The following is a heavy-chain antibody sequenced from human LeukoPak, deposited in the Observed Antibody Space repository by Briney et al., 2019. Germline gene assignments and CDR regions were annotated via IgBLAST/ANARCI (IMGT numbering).Heavy chain of an antibody. D-gene: IGHD1-26*01. CDR2: ISGSGGST. Sequence: GGSLRLSCAASGFTFSSYAMSWVRQAPGKGLEWVSAISGSGGSTYHADSVKGRFTITRDNSKNTLYLQMNSLRAEDTAVYYCAKYRIVGAIPFDYWGQGTLVTVSS. CDR3: AKYRIVGAIPFDY. J-gene: IGHJ4*02. V-gene: IGHV3-23*01. CDR1: GFTFSSYA.